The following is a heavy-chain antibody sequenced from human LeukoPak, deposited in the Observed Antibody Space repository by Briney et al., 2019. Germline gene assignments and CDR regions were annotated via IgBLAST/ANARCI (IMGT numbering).Heavy chain of an antibody. CDR1: GFTVSSNY. V-gene: IGHV3-53*01. CDR2: IYSGGST. Sequence: GGSLRLSCAASGFTVSSNYMSWVRQAPGKGLEWVSVIYSGGSTYYADSVKGRFTISRDNSKNTLCLQMNSLRAEDTAVYYCASESPGDSSGFVDYWGQGTLVTVSS. CDR3: ASESPGDSSGFVDY. D-gene: IGHD3-22*01. J-gene: IGHJ4*02.